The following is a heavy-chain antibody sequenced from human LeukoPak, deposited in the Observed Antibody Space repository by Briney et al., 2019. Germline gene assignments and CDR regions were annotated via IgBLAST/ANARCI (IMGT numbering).Heavy chain of an antibody. Sequence: ASVKVSCKASGYTFTNNGISWVRQAPGQGLEWMGWISTSNGNTNYADNLQGRLTLTTESSTSTAYMELRSLTSDDTAVYYCATGGGPYCAGDCYPGDYWGQGTLVTVSS. V-gene: IGHV1-18*01. J-gene: IGHJ4*02. CDR2: ISTSNGNT. CDR3: ATGGGPYCAGDCYPGDY. D-gene: IGHD2-21*02. CDR1: GYTFTNNG.